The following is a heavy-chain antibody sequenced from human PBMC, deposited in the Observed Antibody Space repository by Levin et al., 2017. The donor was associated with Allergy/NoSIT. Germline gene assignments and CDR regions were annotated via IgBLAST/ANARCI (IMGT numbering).Heavy chain of an antibody. CDR3: ARALGPVGATNYYYYGMDV. V-gene: IGHV3-30-3*01. D-gene: IGHD1-26*01. Sequence: GGSLRLSCAASGFTFSSYAMHWVRQAPGKGLEWVAVISYDGSNKYYADSVKGRFTISRDNSKNTLYLQMNSLRAEDTAVYYCARALGPVGATNYYYYGMDVWGQGTTVTVSS. CDR1: GFTFSSYA. J-gene: IGHJ6*02. CDR2: ISYDGSNK.